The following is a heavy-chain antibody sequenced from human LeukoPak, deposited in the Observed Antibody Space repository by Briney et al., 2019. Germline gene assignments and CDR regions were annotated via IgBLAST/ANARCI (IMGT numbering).Heavy chain of an antibody. CDR3: ARGNMVRGVIIRIRYYYYYYTDV. CDR1: GYTFTSYA. D-gene: IGHD3-10*01. J-gene: IGHJ6*03. CDR2: INAGNGNT. Sequence: ASVKVSCKASGYTFTSYAMHWVRQAPGQRLEWMGWINAGNGNTKYSQEFQGRVTITRDTSASTAYMELSSLRSDDTAVYYCARGNMVRGVIIRIRYYYYYYTDVWGKGTTVTISS. V-gene: IGHV1-3*01.